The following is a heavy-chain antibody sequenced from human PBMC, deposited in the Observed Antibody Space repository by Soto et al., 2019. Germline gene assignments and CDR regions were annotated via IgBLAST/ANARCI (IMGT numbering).Heavy chain of an antibody. CDR1: GFSVTSSGVG. CDR2: IYWDDDK. J-gene: IGHJ4*02. CDR3: AHRIENSGAPYEVVYFDY. V-gene: IGHV2-5*02. Sequence: QITLKESGPTLVKPTQTLTLTCTFSGFSVTSSGVGVGWIRQPPGKALEWLALIYWDDDKRYSPSLRSRLTISKDSSKNQVVLTPTNVDPLETATYYCAHRIENSGAPYEVVYFDYWGQGTLVTVSS. D-gene: IGHD5-12*01.